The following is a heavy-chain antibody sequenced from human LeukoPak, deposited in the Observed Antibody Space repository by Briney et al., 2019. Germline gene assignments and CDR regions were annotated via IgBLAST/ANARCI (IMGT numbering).Heavy chain of an antibody. J-gene: IGHJ3*02. CDR2: IYYSGST. V-gene: IGHV4-59*08. D-gene: IGHD1-26*01. CDR3: ARVVGATGFDI. Sequence: SETLSLTCTVSGGSISSYYWSWIRQPPGKGLEWIGYIYYSGSTNYNPSLKSRVTISVDTSKNQFSLKLSSVTAADTAVYYCARVVGATGFDIWGQGTMVTVSS. CDR1: GGSISSYY.